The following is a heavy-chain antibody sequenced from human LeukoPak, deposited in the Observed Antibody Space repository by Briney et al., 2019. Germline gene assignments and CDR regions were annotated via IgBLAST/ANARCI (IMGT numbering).Heavy chain of an antibody. Sequence: GGSLRLSCVASGFTFNKHSMNWVRQAPGKGLEWVSYISSSSTIYYADSVKGRFTISRDNAKNSLYLQMNSLRAEDTAVYYCARDREIWLPHNWFDPWGQGTLVTVSS. J-gene: IGHJ5*02. CDR2: ISSSSTI. V-gene: IGHV3-48*01. CDR1: GFTFNKHS. CDR3: ARDREIWLPHNWFDP. D-gene: IGHD5-24*01.